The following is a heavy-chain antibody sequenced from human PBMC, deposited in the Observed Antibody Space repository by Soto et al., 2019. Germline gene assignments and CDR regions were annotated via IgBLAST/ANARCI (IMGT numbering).Heavy chain of an antibody. D-gene: IGHD1-1*01. CDR2: MRHSGGT. Sequence: QVQLQQWGAGLLKPSETLSLTCAVYGGFVSSGSYYWSWIRQPPGKGLEWIGEMRHSGGTHVNPSLKSPVTISVDTSKNQFSLKMSSVTAADTALYYCARVERGTATTVVDAFDIWGPGTMVTVSS. J-gene: IGHJ3*02. CDR1: GGFVSSGSYY. V-gene: IGHV4-34*01. CDR3: ARVERGTATTVVDAFDI.